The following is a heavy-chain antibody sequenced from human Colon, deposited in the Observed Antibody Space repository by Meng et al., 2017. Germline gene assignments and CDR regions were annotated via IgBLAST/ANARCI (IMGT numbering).Heavy chain of an antibody. CDR3: ARLHNDWYFDL. V-gene: IGHV4-59*08. CDR1: GASITSHY. CDR2: ITHSGDT. D-gene: IGHD1-14*01. J-gene: IGHJ2*01. Sequence: QVQLREAGPGLGNPWETLSLNCTVSGASITSHYWNWIRQTPEKGLEWIGYITHSGDTNYNPSLHSRVTMSLDTPKTRFSLKMNSLTAADTAIYYCARLHNDWYFDLWGLGTLVTVSS.